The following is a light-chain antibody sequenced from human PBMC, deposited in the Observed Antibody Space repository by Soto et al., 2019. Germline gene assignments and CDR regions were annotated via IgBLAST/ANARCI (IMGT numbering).Light chain of an antibody. V-gene: IGKV3-15*01. CDR1: QSVSSN. Sequence: EIVTTQSPPTLSVSPGERATLSCRAGQSVSSNLAWYQQKPGQAPRLLIYGASTRVAGIPARFSGSGSGTEFTLTISGLQSEDFAVYYCQQYDNWPPITFGQGTRLEIK. CDR3: QQYDNWPPIT. J-gene: IGKJ5*01. CDR2: GAS.